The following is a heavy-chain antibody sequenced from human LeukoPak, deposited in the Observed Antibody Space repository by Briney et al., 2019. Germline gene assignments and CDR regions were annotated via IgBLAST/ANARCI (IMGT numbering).Heavy chain of an antibody. J-gene: IGHJ4*02. Sequence: SETLSLTCAVSGASLSSSNYYWGWVRQSPGKGLEWIGNIYSSGNTYYNASLKSRVTMYIDTSKNQFSLKLSSVTAADTAVYSCASSTYYYDSSPDYWGQGTLVTVSS. V-gene: IGHV4-39*01. D-gene: IGHD3-22*01. CDR2: IYSSGNT. CDR1: GASLSSSNYY. CDR3: ASSTYYYDSSPDY.